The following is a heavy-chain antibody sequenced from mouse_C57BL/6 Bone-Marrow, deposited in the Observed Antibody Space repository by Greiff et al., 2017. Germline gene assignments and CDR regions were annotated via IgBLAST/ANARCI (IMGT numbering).Heavy chain of an antibody. CDR1: GFNIKDDY. Sequence: QVQLQQSGAELVRPGASVKLSCTASGFNIKDDYMHWVKQRPGTGLEWIGQIYPGDGDTNYNGKFKGKATLTADKSSSTAYMQLSSLTSEDSAVYFCARDWDYFDYWSQCAALTVSS. V-gene: IGHV1-80*01. J-gene: IGHJ2*01. CDR3: ARDWDYFDY. D-gene: IGHD4-1*01. CDR2: IYPGDGDT.